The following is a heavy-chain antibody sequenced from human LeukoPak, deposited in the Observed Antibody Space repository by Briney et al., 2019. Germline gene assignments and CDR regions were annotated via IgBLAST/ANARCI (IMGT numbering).Heavy chain of an antibody. J-gene: IGHJ4*02. V-gene: IGHV3-7*01. CDR1: DFSFSNYW. D-gene: IGHD5-18*01. Sequence: GGSLRLSCAASDFSFSNYWMTWLRQAPGKGLEWVANIRGDGSLEYYLDSVKGRFTISRDNAKNSLYLQMNSLRAEDTAVYYCARDLYPDTAMVAYYFDYWGQGTLVTVSS. CDR3: ARDLYPDTAMVAYYFDY. CDR2: IRGDGSLE.